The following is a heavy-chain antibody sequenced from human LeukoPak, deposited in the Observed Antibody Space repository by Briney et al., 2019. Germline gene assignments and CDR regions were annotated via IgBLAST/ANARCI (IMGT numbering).Heavy chain of an antibody. V-gene: IGHV3-23*01. D-gene: IGHD2-2*01. CDR1: GFTFSSYA. CDR3: ARDTPGEESH. Sequence: PGGSLRLSCAASGFTFSSYAMSWVRQAPGKGLEWVSAISGSGGSTYYADSVKGRFTISRDNAKNSLYLQMNSLRAEDTAVYYCARDTPGEESHWGQGTLVTVSS. CDR2: ISGSGGST. J-gene: IGHJ4*02.